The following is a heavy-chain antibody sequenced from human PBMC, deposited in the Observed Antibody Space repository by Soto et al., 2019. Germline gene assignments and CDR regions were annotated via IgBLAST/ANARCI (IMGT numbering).Heavy chain of an antibody. J-gene: IGHJ6*02. Sequence: GGSLRLSCAASGFTFSSYGMHWVRQAPGKGLEWVAVIWYDGSNKYYADSVKGRFTISRDNSKNTLYLQMNSLRAEDTAVYYCARPRGDCSGGSCYSGRYYYYGMDVWGQGTTVTVSS. D-gene: IGHD2-15*01. CDR3: ARPRGDCSGGSCYSGRYYYYGMDV. V-gene: IGHV3-33*01. CDR1: GFTFSSYG. CDR2: IWYDGSNK.